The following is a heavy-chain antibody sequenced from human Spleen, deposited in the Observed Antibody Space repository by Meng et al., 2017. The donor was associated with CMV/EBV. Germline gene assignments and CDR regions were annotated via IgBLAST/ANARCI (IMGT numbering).Heavy chain of an antibody. D-gene: IGHD2-2*01. V-gene: IGHV3-7*03. Sequence: GGSLRLSCAASGFAFGTSWMSWVRQAPGKGLECVGNIKPDGSETYYVDSVKGRFTISRDNSKNTLYLQMNSLRAEDTAVYYCAKDCISTSCYDYWGQGTLVTVSS. J-gene: IGHJ4*02. CDR1: GFAFGTSW. CDR2: IKPDGSET. CDR3: AKDCISTSCYDY.